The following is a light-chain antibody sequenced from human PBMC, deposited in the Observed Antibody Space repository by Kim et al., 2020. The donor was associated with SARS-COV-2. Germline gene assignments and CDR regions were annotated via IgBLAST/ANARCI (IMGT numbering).Light chain of an antibody. CDR3: QHYGTSPPVT. J-gene: IGKJ3*01. CDR1: QSVSSSF. CDR2: GAS. Sequence: EVVLTQSPGTLSLSPGERATLSCRASQSVSSSFLAWYHQKPGQAPRLLIYGASTRATGIPDRFSGSGSGTDFTLTISRLEPEDFAVYYCQHYGTSPPVTFGPGTKVDIK. V-gene: IGKV3-20*01.